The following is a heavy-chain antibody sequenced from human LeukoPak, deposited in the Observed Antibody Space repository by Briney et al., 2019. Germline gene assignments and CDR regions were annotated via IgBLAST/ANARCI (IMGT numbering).Heavy chain of an antibody. CDR2: INHSGST. Sequence: PSETLSLTCAVYGGSFSGYYWSWTRQPPGKGLEWIGEINHSGSTNYNPSLKSRVTISVDTSKNQFSLKLSSVTAADTAVYYCASRMGIAVAGGSGDFDYWGRGTLVTVSS. CDR1: GGSFSGYY. V-gene: IGHV4-34*01. J-gene: IGHJ4*02. CDR3: ASRMGIAVAGGSGDFDY. D-gene: IGHD6-19*01.